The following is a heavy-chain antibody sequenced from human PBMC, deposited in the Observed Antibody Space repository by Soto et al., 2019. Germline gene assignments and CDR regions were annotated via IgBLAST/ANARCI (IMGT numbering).Heavy chain of an antibody. J-gene: IGHJ4*02. CDR2: IRSKAYGGTT. V-gene: IGHV3-49*04. CDR1: GFTFGDYA. D-gene: IGHD3-10*01. CDR3: TRVVTMVRGVIPGADY. Sequence: GGSLRLSCTASGFTFGDYAMSWVRQAPGKGLEWVGFIRSKAYGGTTEYAASVKGRLTISRDDSKSIAYLQMNSLKTEDTAVYYGTRVVTMVRGVIPGADYWGQGTLVTVSS.